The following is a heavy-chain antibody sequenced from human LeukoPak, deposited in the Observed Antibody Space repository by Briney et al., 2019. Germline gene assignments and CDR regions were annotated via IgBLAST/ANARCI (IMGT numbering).Heavy chain of an antibody. J-gene: IGHJ3*01. Sequence: GTSVKVSCKASGFSFTNSAVQWVRQARGQGLEWIGWIVVGSGNTIYVQKFQERVTITRDMSTSTAYMELSSLRSEDTAVYYCAAGYIGGAMVTNAFDVWGLGTMVTVSS. V-gene: IGHV1-58*01. D-gene: IGHD5-18*01. CDR1: GFSFTNSA. CDR3: AAGYIGGAMVTNAFDV. CDR2: IVVGSGNT.